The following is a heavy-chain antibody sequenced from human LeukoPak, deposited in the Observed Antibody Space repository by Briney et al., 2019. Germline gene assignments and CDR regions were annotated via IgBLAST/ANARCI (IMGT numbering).Heavy chain of an antibody. J-gene: IGHJ2*01. CDR1: GFTFSSYA. Sequence: GGSLRLSCAASGFTFSSYAMHWVRQAPGKGLEWVAVISYDGSNKYYADSVKGRFTISRDNSKNTLYLQMNSLKTEDTAVYYCTTVEVGAAEDWYFDLWGRGTLVTVSS. V-gene: IGHV3-30-3*01. CDR2: ISYDGSNK. D-gene: IGHD1-26*01. CDR3: TTVEVGAAEDWYFDL.